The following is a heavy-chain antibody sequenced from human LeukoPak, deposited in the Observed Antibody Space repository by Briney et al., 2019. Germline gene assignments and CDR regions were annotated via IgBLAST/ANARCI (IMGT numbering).Heavy chain of an antibody. CDR1: GLTFSNAW. J-gene: IGHJ5*02. D-gene: IGHD6-6*01. Sequence: GGSLRLSCAASGLTFSNAWMSCVRQAPGKGLEWVGRIKSKTDGGTTSYAAPVKGRFTISRDDSKNTLYLQMNSLTTEDAAVHYCTTGRTSSSKDWFDPWGQGTLVTVSS. V-gene: IGHV3-15*01. CDR2: IKSKTDGGTT. CDR3: TTGRTSSSKDWFDP.